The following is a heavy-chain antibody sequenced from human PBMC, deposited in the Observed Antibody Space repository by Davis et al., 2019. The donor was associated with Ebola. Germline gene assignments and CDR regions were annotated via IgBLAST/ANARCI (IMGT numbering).Heavy chain of an antibody. D-gene: IGHD6-13*01. Sequence: PGGSLRLSCAASGFTFSSYSMNWIRQAPGKGLEWVSYISSSSSYTNYADSVKGRFTISRDNAKNSLYLQMNSLRAEDTAVYYCARDKAAAASFDAFDIWGQGTMVTVSS. CDR1: GFTFSSYS. V-gene: IGHV3-21*05. CDR3: ARDKAAAASFDAFDI. CDR2: ISSSSSYT. J-gene: IGHJ3*02.